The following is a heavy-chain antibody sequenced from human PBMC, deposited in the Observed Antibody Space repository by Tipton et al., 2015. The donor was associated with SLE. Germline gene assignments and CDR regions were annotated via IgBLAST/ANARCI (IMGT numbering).Heavy chain of an antibody. V-gene: IGHV3-7*03. J-gene: IGHJ4*02. CDR1: GLTFSSYW. D-gene: IGHD3-9*01. CDR2: IKQDGSEK. Sequence: GSLRLSCAASGLTFSSYWMSWVRQAPGKGLEWVANIKQDGSEKYYVDSVKGRFTISRDNAKNSLYLQMNSLRAEDTAVYYCAREGDDMGDYWGQGTLVTVSS. CDR3: AREGDDMGDY.